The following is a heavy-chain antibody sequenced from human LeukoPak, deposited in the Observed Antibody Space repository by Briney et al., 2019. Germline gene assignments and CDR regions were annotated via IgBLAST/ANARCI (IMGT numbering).Heavy chain of an antibody. J-gene: IGHJ6*03. CDR1: GGSISSSSYY. Sequence: SETLSLTCTVSGGSISSSSYYWGWIRQPPGKGLEWIGSIYYSGSTYYNPSLKSRVTISVDTSKNQFSPKLSSVTAADTAVYYCARVGSSSKVLYYYYYMDVWGKGTTVTVSS. V-gene: IGHV4-39*07. CDR2: IYYSGST. D-gene: IGHD6-13*01. CDR3: ARVGSSSKVLYYYYYMDV.